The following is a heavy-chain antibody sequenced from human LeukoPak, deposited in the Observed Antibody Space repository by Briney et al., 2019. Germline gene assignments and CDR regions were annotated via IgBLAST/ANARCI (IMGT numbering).Heavy chain of an antibody. CDR2: ISGSGGST. CDR1: GFTFSSYA. D-gene: IGHD6-19*01. V-gene: IGHV3-23*01. CDR3: AKYKLPSGWYRDYFDY. J-gene: IGHJ4*02. Sequence: PGGSLRLSCAASGFTFSSYAMSWVRQAPGKGLEWVSAISGSGGSTYYADSVKGRFTISRDNSKNTLYLQMNSLRAEDTAVYYCAKYKLPSGWYRDYFDYWGQGTLVTVSS.